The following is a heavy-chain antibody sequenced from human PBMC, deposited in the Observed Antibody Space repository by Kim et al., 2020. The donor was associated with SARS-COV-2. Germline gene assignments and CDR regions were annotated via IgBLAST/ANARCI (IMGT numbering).Heavy chain of an antibody. V-gene: IGHV4-38-2*02. CDR1: GYSITNGYY. CDR2: VYRSGTT. Sequence: SETLSLTCTVSGYSITNGYYWGWIRQPPGKGLEWIVSVYRSGTTYYNPSLKSRVTISVDTSKNQFFLELNSVTAADTAVYYCARDPGSGTYFRWFDPWGQGSLVTVSS. CDR3: ARDPGSGTYFRWFDP. D-gene: IGHD1-26*01. J-gene: IGHJ5*02.